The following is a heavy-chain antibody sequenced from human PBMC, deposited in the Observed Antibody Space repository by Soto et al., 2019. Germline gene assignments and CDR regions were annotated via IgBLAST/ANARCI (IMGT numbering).Heavy chain of an antibody. Sequence: EAQLVESGGGLVQPGGSLRLSCAASGFTFTSHWMSWVRQAPGKGLEWVANIKEDGSEKSYVDSVKGRFTISRDNAKKSMYLQMNSLRAEDTAVYYCAREGLTCAGACFDYWGQGTLVTVSS. J-gene: IGHJ4*02. D-gene: IGHD2-21*02. CDR1: GFTFTSHW. V-gene: IGHV3-7*05. CDR2: IKEDGSEK. CDR3: AREGLTCAGACFDY.